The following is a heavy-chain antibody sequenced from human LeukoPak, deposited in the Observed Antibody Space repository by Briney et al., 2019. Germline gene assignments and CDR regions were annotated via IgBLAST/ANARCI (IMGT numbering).Heavy chain of an antibody. CDR1: GFTVSSNY. V-gene: IGHV3-53*04. D-gene: IGHD2-2*01. Sequence: GGSLRLSCAASGFTVSSNYMSWVRQAPGKGLEWVSVIYSGGSTYYADSVKGRFTISRHNSKNTLYLQMNSLRAEDTAVYYCARGRGEYQPLPFDCWGQGTLVTVSS. J-gene: IGHJ4*02. CDR3: ARGRGEYQPLPFDC. CDR2: IYSGGST.